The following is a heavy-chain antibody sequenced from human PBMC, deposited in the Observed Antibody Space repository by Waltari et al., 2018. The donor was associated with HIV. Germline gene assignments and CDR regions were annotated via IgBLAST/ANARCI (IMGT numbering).Heavy chain of an antibody. D-gene: IGHD5-18*01. CDR3: ARAGWDTAMVHFDY. V-gene: IGHV3-48*03. CDR2: ISSSGSTI. Sequence: EVQLVESGGGLVQPGGSLRLSCAASGFTFSSYELNWFRQAPGKGLEWVSYISSSGSTIYYADSVKGRFTISRDNAKNSLYLQMNSLRAEDTAVYYCARAGWDTAMVHFDYWGQGTLVTVSS. CDR1: GFTFSSYE. J-gene: IGHJ4*02.